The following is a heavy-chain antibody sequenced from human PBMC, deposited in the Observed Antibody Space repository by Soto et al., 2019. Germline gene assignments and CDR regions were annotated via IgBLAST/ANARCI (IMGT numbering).Heavy chain of an antibody. CDR2: IYYSGST. D-gene: IGHD3-3*01. J-gene: IGHJ6*02. V-gene: IGHV4-59*01. CDR1: GGSISSYY. Sequence: TLSLTCTVSGGSISSYYWSWIRQPPGKGLEWIGYIYYSGSTNYNPSLKSRVTISVDTSKNQFSLKLSSVTAADTAVYYCARAPSAGYDFWSGPAGYYYYGMDVWGQGTTVTVSS. CDR3: ARAPSAGYDFWSGPAGYYYYGMDV.